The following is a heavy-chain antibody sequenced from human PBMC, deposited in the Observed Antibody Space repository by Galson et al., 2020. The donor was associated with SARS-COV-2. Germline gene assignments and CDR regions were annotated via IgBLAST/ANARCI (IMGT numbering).Heavy chain of an antibody. V-gene: IGHV4-39*07. CDR3: ARSTYYYDSSGYYSFQ. CDR1: GGSISSSSYY. D-gene: IGHD3-22*01. CDR2: IYYSGST. Sequence: SETLSLTCTVSGGSISSSSYYWGWIRQPPGKGLEWIGSIYYSGSTYYNPSLKSRVTISVDTSKNQFSLKLSSVNAADTAVYYCARSTYYYDSSGYYSFQWGQGTLVTVSS. J-gene: IGHJ4*02.